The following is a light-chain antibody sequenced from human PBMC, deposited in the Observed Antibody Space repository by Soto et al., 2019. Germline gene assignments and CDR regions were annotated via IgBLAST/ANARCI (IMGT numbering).Light chain of an antibody. CDR2: KAS. J-gene: IGKJ1*01. CDR3: QQYNSYWM. Sequence: DIQMTPSPSTLSASVGDRVTITCRASQSISSWLAWYQQKPGKAPKLLIYKASSLESGVPSRFRGSGSGTEFTLTISGLQPDDFATYYCQQYNSYWMFGQGTKVEIK. CDR1: QSISSW. V-gene: IGKV1-5*03.